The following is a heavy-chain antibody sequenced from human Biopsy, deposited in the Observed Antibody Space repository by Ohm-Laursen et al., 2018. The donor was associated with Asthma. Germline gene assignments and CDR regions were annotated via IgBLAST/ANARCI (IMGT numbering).Heavy chain of an antibody. CDR1: GFTFSSYG. CDR3: AKDTEGRDDFWGGLCNNYYGMDV. V-gene: IGHV3-30*18. J-gene: IGHJ6*02. Sequence: SLRLSCTASGFTFSSYGMDWVRQAPGKGLEWVAVISYDGSNKYYADSVKGRFTISRDNSKNTLYLQMNSLRAEDTAVYYCAKDTEGRDDFWGGLCNNYYGMDVWGQGTTVTVSS. D-gene: IGHD3-3*01. CDR2: ISYDGSNK.